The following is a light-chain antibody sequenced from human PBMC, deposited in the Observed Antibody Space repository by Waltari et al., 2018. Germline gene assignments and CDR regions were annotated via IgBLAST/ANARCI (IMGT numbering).Light chain of an antibody. J-gene: IGLJ2*01. V-gene: IGLV1-51*01. CDR1: RSNIAIHY. CDR2: DNS. Sequence: QSVLTQPPSVSAAPGQKVTIYRSARRSNIAIHYVSWYQQLPGTAPKLLIFDNSERPSGIPDRFSGSKSGASAALDITGLQTGDEAEYYCGTWDDSLNGGIFGGGTKLTVL. CDR3: GTWDDSLNGGI.